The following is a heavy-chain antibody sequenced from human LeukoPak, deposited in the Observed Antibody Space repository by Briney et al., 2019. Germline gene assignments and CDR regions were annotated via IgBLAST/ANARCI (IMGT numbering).Heavy chain of an antibody. J-gene: IGHJ4*02. D-gene: IGHD3-22*01. V-gene: IGHV3-23*01. CDR1: GFTFSNYA. CDR2: ISGRGST. CDR3: AKDGGSTGYFFDN. Sequence: PGGSLRLSCVASGFTFSNYAMSWVRQAPGKGLEWVSTISGRGSTNYADSVKGRFTISRDNSENTLYVQMTSLRAEDTAIYYRAKDGGSTGYFFDNWGQGTLVTVSS.